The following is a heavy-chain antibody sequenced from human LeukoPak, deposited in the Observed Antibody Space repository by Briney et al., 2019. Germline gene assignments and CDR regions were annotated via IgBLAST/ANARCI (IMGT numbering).Heavy chain of an antibody. CDR1: GGSISSYY. V-gene: IGHV4-34*01. D-gene: IGHD4/OR15-4a*01. J-gene: IGHJ4*02. CDR3: ARGGGDSPNYYFDY. CDR2: INHSGST. Sequence: PSETLSLTCTVSGGSISSYYWSWIRQPPGKGLEWIGEINHSGSTNYNPSLKSRVTISVDTSKNQFSLKLSSVTAADTAVYYCARGGGDSPNYYFDYWGQGTLVTVSS.